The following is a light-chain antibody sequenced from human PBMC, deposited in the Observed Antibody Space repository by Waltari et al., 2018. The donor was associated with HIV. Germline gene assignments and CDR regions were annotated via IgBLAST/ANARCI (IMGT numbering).Light chain of an antibody. CDR1: SSTLGNTY. CDR3: AAWDDSLSGPV. V-gene: IGLV1-47*01. CDR2: RST. J-gene: IGLJ3*02. Sequence: QSVLTQPAPAPGTPGQRLTFSCSGRSSTLGNTYVHWYQQLPGTAPKVLIYRSTQRPAGFPDRFAGSKSGTSASLAISGLRSEDEADYYCAAWDDSLSGPVFGGGTKVTVL.